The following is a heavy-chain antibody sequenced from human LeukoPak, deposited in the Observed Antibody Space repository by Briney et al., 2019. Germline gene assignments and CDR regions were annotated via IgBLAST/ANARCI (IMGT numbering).Heavy chain of an antibody. Sequence: PGGSLRLSCAASGFSFSRFYMSWVRQTPGKALEWISYIPTRGISVQYADSVRGRFTASRDDAKNSLYLQMNSLRAEDTAVYYCARGGRITMVRGVIKGEVYFDYWGQGTLVTVSS. CDR3: ARGGRITMVRGVIKGEVYFDY. D-gene: IGHD3-10*01. V-gene: IGHV3-11*04. CDR2: IPTRGISV. CDR1: GFSFSRFY. J-gene: IGHJ4*02.